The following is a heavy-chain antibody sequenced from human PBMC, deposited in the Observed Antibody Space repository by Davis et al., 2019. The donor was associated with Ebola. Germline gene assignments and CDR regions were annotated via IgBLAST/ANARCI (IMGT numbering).Heavy chain of an antibody. J-gene: IGHJ5*02. D-gene: IGHD6-6*01. CDR2: INHSGST. V-gene: IGHV4-34*01. CDR1: GGSFSGYY. Sequence: SETLSLTCAVYGGSFSGYYCSWICQPPGKGLERIGEINHSGSTNYNPSPTSRVTISVDTSKNQFSLKLSSVTAADTAVYYCARVIWAARPFWFDPWGQGTLVTVSS. CDR3: ARVIWAARPFWFDP.